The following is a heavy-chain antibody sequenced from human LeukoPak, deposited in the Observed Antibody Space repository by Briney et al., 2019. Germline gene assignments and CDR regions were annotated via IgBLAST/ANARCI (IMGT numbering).Heavy chain of an antibody. CDR1: GFTFSSCG. CDR3: AKGAEEGVVITSVYYYYMDV. CDR2: ISASGYNT. V-gene: IGHV3-23*01. J-gene: IGHJ6*03. D-gene: IGHD3-22*01. Sequence: GGSLRLSCAASGFTFSSCGMSWVRQAAGKGLEWVSTISASGYNTYYADSVQGRFTISRDNSKNTLYLQMNSLRVEDTAVYYCAKGAEEGVVITSVYYYYMDVWGKGTTVTISS.